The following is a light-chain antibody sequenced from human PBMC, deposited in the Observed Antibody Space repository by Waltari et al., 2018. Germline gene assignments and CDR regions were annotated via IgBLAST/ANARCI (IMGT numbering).Light chain of an antibody. CDR3: QHYVRLPAT. Sequence: EIVLTHSPGSLSSSPGERVTLPCRASQSVSRVLAWYQQKPGQAHRLLIFGASNRATGIADRFSGSGSETDFSLTISRLEPEDFAVYYCQHYVRLPATFGRGTKVEIK. CDR1: QSVSRV. V-gene: IGKV3-20*01. CDR2: GAS. J-gene: IGKJ1*01.